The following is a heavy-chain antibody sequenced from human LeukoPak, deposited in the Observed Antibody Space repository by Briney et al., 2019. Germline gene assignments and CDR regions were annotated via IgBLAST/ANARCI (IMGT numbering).Heavy chain of an antibody. V-gene: IGHV3-30*02. D-gene: IGHD3-22*01. CDR1: GFTFSSYG. Sequence: GGSLRLSCAASGFTFSSYGMHWVRQAPGKGLEWVAFIRYDGSNKYYADSVRGRFTISRDNSKNTLYLQMNSLRAEDTAVYYCAKEAYYYDSSGYNPTKYFDYCGQGTLVTVSS. J-gene: IGHJ4*02. CDR3: AKEAYYYDSSGYNPTKYFDY. CDR2: IRYDGSNK.